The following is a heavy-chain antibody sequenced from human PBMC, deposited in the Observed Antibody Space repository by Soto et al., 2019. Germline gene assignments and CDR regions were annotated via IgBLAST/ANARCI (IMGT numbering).Heavy chain of an antibody. Sequence: SETLSLTCPVSGGTISSYDWGWIRQPPGKGLEFIGYVYCNGNTNYNPSFKSRVTISIDTSTNQFSLNLKSVSAADTAVYYCARDGSGVDFWDGPYYFDHWGQGTQVTVSS. CDR3: ARDGSGVDFWDGPYYFDH. J-gene: IGHJ4*02. D-gene: IGHD3-3*01. V-gene: IGHV4-59*01. CDR1: GGTISSYD. CDR2: VYCNGNT.